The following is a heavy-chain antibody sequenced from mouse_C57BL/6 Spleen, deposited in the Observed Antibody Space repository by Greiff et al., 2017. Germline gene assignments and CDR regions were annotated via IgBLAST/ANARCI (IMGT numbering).Heavy chain of an antibody. V-gene: IGHV1-69*01. CDR3: ARRGYYGYFYAMDD. D-gene: IGHD2-2*01. J-gene: IGHJ4*01. CDR2: IDPSDSYT. Sequence: VQLQQPGAELVMPGASVKLSCKASGYTFTSYWMHWVKQRPGQGLEWIGEIDPSDSYTNYNQKFKGKATLTVDKSSSTAYMQLSSLTAEDSAVYYCARRGYYGYFYAMDDWGKGTSVTVSS. CDR1: GYTFTSYW.